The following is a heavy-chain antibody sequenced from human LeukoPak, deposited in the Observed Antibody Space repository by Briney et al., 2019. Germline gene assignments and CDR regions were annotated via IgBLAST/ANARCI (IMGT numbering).Heavy chain of an antibody. D-gene: IGHD3-10*01. CDR2: IYYSGSP. CDR3: AREGITMVRGVTRRGHYFDY. CDR1: GGSISSGGYY. V-gene: IGHV4-31*03. J-gene: IGHJ4*02. Sequence: SETLSLTCTVSGGSISSGGYYWSWIRQHPGKGLEWIGYIYYSGSPYYNPSLKSRVTISVDTSKNQFSLKLSSVTAADTAVYYCAREGITMVRGVTRRGHYFDYWGQGTLVTVSS.